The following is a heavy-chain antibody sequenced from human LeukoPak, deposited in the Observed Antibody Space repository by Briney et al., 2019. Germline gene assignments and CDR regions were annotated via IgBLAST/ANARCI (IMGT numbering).Heavy chain of an antibody. CDR1: GGSMSFYY. CDR2: IYYSGST. V-gene: IGHV4-59*08. J-gene: IGHJ4*02. Sequence: SETLSLTCTVSGGSMSFYYWSWIRQSPGKGLECIGYIYYSGSTYYNPSLKSRVTISVDTSKNQFSLNLDSVTAADTAVYYCARRAGLGQAYFDYWGQGTLVTVSS. CDR3: ARRAGLGQAYFDY. D-gene: IGHD3/OR15-3a*01.